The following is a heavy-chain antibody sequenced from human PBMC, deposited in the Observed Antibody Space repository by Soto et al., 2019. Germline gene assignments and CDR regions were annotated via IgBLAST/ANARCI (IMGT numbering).Heavy chain of an antibody. D-gene: IGHD2-21*02. CDR1: GFTFSSYS. J-gene: IGHJ3*02. CDR2: ISSSSSYI. Sequence: EVQLVESGGGLVKPGGSLRLSCAASGFTFSSYSMNWVRQAPGKGLEWVSSISSSSSYIYYADSVKGRFTISRDNAKNSLYLQMNSLRAEDTAVYYCAVVPRGGGDYDHAFDICGQGTMVTVSS. V-gene: IGHV3-21*01. CDR3: AVVPRGGGDYDHAFDI.